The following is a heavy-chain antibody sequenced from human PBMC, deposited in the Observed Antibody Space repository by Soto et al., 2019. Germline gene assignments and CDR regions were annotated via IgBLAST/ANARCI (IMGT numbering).Heavy chain of an antibody. J-gene: IGHJ6*02. Sequence: SVKVSCTASGYTFTSYGISWMRQAPGQGLEWMGWISAYNGNTNYAQKLQGRVTMTTDTSTSTAYMELRSLRSDDTAVYYCAREVWSGSLYYGMDVWGQGTTVTVSS. CDR2: ISAYNGNT. D-gene: IGHD3-3*01. CDR1: GYTFTSYG. CDR3: AREVWSGSLYYGMDV. V-gene: IGHV1-18*04.